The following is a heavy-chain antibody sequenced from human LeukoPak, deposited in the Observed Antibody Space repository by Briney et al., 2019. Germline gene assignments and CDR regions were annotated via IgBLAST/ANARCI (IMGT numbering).Heavy chain of an antibody. D-gene: IGHD3-10*01. Sequence: PGGSLRLSCAASGFTFSDYYMSWIRQAPGKGLEWVSYISSSGSTIYYADSVKGRFTISRDNAKNSLYLQMNSLRAEDTAVYYCARDRPDYYGSGSYYYYYGMDVRGQGTTVTVSS. J-gene: IGHJ6*02. CDR2: ISSSGSTI. CDR3: ARDRPDYYGSGSYYYYYGMDV. V-gene: IGHV3-11*01. CDR1: GFTFSDYY.